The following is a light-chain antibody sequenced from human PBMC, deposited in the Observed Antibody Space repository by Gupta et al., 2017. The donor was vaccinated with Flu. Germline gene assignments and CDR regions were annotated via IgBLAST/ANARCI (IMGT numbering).Light chain of an antibody. CDR3: QQNDSNPPFH. CDR1: QSISSY. Sequence: DIQMTQSPSSLSASVGDRVTITCRASQSISSYLNWYQQKQGEAPKLLIYAASSWQSGGPSRFSGSGGGKDFTIPISSRQQEEFAAYYCQQNDSNPPFHVGQGTKLEIK. V-gene: IGKV1-39*01. CDR2: AAS. J-gene: IGKJ2*01.